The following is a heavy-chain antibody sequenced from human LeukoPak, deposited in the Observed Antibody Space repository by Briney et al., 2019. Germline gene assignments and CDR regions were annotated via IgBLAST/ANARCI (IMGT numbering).Heavy chain of an antibody. D-gene: IGHD5-12*01. Sequence: ESLKISCQGSGYSFISSWIGWVRQIPGKGLEWMGMIYGGDSSTRYSPSIQGQVTMSTDKSITTAYLQWSSLKASDTAMYFCARPGHSGYGCDYWGQGTLVTVSS. CDR3: ARPGHSGYGCDY. CDR1: GYSFISSW. CDR2: IYGGDSST. V-gene: IGHV5-51*01. J-gene: IGHJ4*02.